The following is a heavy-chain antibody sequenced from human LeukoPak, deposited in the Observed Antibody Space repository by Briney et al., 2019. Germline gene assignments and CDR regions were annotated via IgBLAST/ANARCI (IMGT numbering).Heavy chain of an antibody. CDR1: GYRFTDYY. D-gene: IGHD6-13*01. Sequence: ASVKVSCKASGYRFTDYYVHWVRQATGQGRKWMGRVSPDSGGTNYAQKCQGWVTMTTDTTISTAYMELSGLRSDDTAVYYCASCLNSRSTSCWGQGTRVTVSS. CDR2: VSPDSGGT. V-gene: IGHV1-2*04. CDR3: ASCLNSRSTSC. J-gene: IGHJ4*02.